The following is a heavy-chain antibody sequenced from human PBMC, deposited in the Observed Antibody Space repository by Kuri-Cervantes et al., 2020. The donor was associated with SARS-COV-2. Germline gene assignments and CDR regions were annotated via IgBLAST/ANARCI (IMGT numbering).Heavy chain of an antibody. CDR1: GGTFSSYA. V-gene: IGHV1-69*13. Sequence: SEKVSCKASGGTFSSYAISWVRQAPGQGLEWMGGIIPIFGTANYAQKLQGRVTITADESTSTAYMELSSLRSEDTAVYYCAGPSVRGDAEYFQHWGQGTLVTVSS. CDR2: IIPIFGTA. CDR3: AGPSVRGDAEYFQH. J-gene: IGHJ1*01. D-gene: IGHD3-10*02.